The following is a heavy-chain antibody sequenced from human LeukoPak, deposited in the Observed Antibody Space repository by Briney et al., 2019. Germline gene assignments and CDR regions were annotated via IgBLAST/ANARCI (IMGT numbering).Heavy chain of an antibody. Sequence: PGGSLRLSCTASGLTFRNYAMQWVRQAPGKGLEWVTVISSDGSNRFYTDSVKGRFTISRDNSKNTLYLQMNSLRAEDTAVYYCAKVSWSDFWSGYYGDYWGQGTLVTVSS. CDR3: AKVSWSDFWSGYYGDY. CDR1: GLTFRNYA. D-gene: IGHD3-3*01. CDR2: ISSDGSNR. J-gene: IGHJ4*02. V-gene: IGHV3-30-3*01.